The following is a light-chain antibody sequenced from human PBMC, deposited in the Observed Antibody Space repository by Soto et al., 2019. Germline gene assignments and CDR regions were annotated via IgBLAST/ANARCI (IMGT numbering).Light chain of an antibody. V-gene: IGKV3D-15*01. Sequence: VVIKQFAATLSVSPGDRGTLSCRASQSVRTKLACYQQQAGQPPRLLIYGASTRATGIPARFSGSGSGTEFTLTISNLQSEDFAVHFCQQYPTWLPITSGQVTRLEIK. J-gene: IGKJ5*01. CDR2: GAS. CDR3: QQYPTWLPIT. CDR1: QSVRTK.